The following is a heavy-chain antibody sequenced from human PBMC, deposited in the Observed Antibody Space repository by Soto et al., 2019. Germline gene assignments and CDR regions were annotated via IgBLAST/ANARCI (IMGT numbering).Heavy chain of an antibody. CDR2: INHSGST. D-gene: IGHD3-22*01. Sequence: QVQLQQWGAGLLKPSETLSLTCAVYGGSFSGYYWSWIRQPPGKGLEWIGEINHSGSTNYNPSLKSRVTISVDPSKNQFSLKLSSVTAADTAVYYCARDSRYYYDSSGYWFDPWGQGTLVTVSS. CDR3: ARDSRYYYDSSGYWFDP. CDR1: GGSFSGYY. J-gene: IGHJ5*02. V-gene: IGHV4-34*01.